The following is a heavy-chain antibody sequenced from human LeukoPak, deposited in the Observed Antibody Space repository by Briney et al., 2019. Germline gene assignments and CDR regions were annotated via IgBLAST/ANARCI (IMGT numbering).Heavy chain of an antibody. V-gene: IGHV1-69*01. CDR1: GGTFSSYA. CDR2: IIPIFGTA. J-gene: IGHJ3*02. Sequence: ASVKVSCKASGGTFSSYAISWVRQAPGQGLEWMGGIIPIFGTANYAQKFRGRVTITADESTSTAYMELSSLRSEDTAVYYCARDWRPDAFDIWGQGTMVTVSS. D-gene: IGHD6-6*01. CDR3: ARDWRPDAFDI.